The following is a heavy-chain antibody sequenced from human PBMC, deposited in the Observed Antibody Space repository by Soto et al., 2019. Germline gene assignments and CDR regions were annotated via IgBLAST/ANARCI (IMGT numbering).Heavy chain of an antibody. J-gene: IGHJ4*02. Sequence: QVQLVESGGGVVQPGRSLRLSCAASGFTFSSYGMHWVRQAPGKGLEWVAVISYDGSNKYYADSVKGRFTISRDNSKNTLYLQMNSLRAEDTAVYYCAKDRYDFWSGCVDDWGQGTLVTVSS. D-gene: IGHD3-3*01. CDR2: ISYDGSNK. CDR3: AKDRYDFWSGCVDD. V-gene: IGHV3-30*18. CDR1: GFTFSSYG.